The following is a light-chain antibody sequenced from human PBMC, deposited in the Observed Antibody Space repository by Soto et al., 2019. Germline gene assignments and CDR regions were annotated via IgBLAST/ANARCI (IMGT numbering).Light chain of an antibody. CDR1: SSNIGAAYD. CDR3: QSYDSSLSGWV. CDR2: GNN. J-gene: IGLJ3*02. V-gene: IGLV1-40*01. Sequence: QSVLTQPPSVSGAPGQKVTISCTRSSSNIGAAYDVHWYQHLPGTAPKRLIYGNNNRPSGVPDRFSGSKSGTSASLAITGLQAEDEADYYGQSYDSSLSGWVFGGGTTLTVL.